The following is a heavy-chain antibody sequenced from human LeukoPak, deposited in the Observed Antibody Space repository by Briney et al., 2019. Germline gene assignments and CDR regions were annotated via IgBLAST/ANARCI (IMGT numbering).Heavy chain of an antibody. D-gene: IGHD6-13*01. Sequence: PSETLSLTCTVSGYSISSGYYWGWIRQPPGKGLEWIGSIHHSGSTYYNPALKSRVTISVDTSKKQFSLNLSSVTAADTAVYYCARDVTGSSWYYTWFDPWGQGTLVTVSS. V-gene: IGHV4-38-2*02. CDR1: GYSISSGYY. CDR2: IHHSGST. CDR3: ARDVTGSSWYYTWFDP. J-gene: IGHJ5*02.